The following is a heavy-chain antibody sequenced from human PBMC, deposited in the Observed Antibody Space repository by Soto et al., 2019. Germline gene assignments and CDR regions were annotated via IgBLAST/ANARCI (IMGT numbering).Heavy chain of an antibody. CDR3: ARDRHFDRYYFDY. CDR2: IWYDGSNK. D-gene: IGHD3-9*01. V-gene: IGHV3-33*01. CDR1: GFTFSSYG. J-gene: IGHJ4*02. Sequence: QVQLVESGGGVVQPGRSLRLSCAASGFTFSSYGMHWVRQAPGKGLEWVAVIWYDGSNKYYADSVKGRFTSSRDNSKNTLYLQMNSLRAEDTAVYYCARDRHFDRYYFDYWGQGTLVTVSS.